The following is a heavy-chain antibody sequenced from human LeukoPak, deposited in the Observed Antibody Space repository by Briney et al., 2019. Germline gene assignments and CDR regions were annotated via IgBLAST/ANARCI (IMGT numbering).Heavy chain of an antibody. CDR3: AKDSSSGWSHFDY. J-gene: IGHJ4*02. Sequence: PGRSLRLSCAASGFTFSSYGMHWVRQAPGKGLEWVAVISYDGGNKYYADSVKGRFTISRDNSKNTLYLQMNSLRAEDTAVYYCAKDSSSGWSHFDYWGQGTLVTVSS. V-gene: IGHV3-30*18. CDR2: ISYDGGNK. D-gene: IGHD6-19*01. CDR1: GFTFSSYG.